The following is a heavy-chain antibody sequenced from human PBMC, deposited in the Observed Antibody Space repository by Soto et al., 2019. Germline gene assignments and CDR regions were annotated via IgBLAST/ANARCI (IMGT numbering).Heavy chain of an antibody. V-gene: IGHV3-73*01. CDR3: ARGLGAGIADY. J-gene: IGHJ4*01. CDR1: GFTFCGSA. D-gene: IGHD6-13*01. CDR2: IRSRANGCAA. Sequence: LRLSCEASGFTFCGSAIHRVCHASGKRLEWVGRIRSRANGCAASAAASFKGSFTCSLDDQKNTAYPQINSLKPEDTAVYYCARGLGAGIADY.